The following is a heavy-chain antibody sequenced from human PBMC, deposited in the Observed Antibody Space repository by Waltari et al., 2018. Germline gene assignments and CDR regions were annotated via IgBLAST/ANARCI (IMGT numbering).Heavy chain of an antibody. Sequence: EVQLAESGGGLVRPGGTLRLSCVGPGFTFPPYLMRWRGQAPGKGLDWVANINRDASEKYYVDSVKGRFTISRDNAKNSLYLQMNSLRAEDTAIYYCARVRRDDDYGDYGAAFDVWGQGTMVIVSS. D-gene: IGHD4-17*01. J-gene: IGHJ3*01. CDR2: INRDASEK. V-gene: IGHV3-7*01. CDR1: GFTFPPYL. CDR3: ARVRRDDDYGDYGAAFDV.